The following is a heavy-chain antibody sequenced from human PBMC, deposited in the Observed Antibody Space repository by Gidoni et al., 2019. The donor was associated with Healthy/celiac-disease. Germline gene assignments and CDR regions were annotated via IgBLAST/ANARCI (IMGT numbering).Heavy chain of an antibody. CDR1: GGSISSSSYY. Sequence: QLQLQESGPGLVKPSETLSLTCTVSGGSISSSSYYWGWIRPPPGKGLEWIGSIYYSGSTYYNPSLKSRVTISVDTSKNQFSLKLSSVTAADTAVYYCASRPIGWFDPWGQGTLVTVSS. CDR2: IYYSGST. J-gene: IGHJ5*02. V-gene: IGHV4-39*01. CDR3: ASRPIGWFDP.